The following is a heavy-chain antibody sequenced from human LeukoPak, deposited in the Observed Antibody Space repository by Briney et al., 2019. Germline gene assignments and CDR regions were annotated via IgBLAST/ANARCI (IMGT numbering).Heavy chain of an antibody. D-gene: IGHD3-10*01. V-gene: IGHV1-24*01. J-gene: IGHJ4*02. Sequence: ASVKVSCKVSGYTLTELSMHWVRQAPGKGLEWMGGFDPEDGETIYAQKFQGRVTMTEDTSTDTAYMELSSLRSEDTAVYYCATDYPHSTMVRGVINYWGQGTLVTVPS. CDR3: ATDYPHSTMVRGVINY. CDR2: FDPEDGET. CDR1: GYTLTELS.